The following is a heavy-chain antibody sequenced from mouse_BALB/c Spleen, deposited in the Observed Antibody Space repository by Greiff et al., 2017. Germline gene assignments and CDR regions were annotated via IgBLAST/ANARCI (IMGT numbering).Heavy chain of an antibody. CDR1: GFTFSSFG. J-gene: IGHJ4*01. Sequence: EVMLVESGGGLVQPGGSRKLSCAASGFTFSSFGMHWVRQAPEKGLEWVAYISSGSSTIYYADTVKGRFTISRDNPKNTLFLQMTSLRSEDTAMYYCARTDGGAMDYWGQGTSVTVSS. V-gene: IGHV5-17*02. CDR2: ISSGSSTI. CDR3: ARTDGGAMDY.